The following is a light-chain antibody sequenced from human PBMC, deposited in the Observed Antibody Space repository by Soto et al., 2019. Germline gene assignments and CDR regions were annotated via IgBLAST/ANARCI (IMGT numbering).Light chain of an antibody. CDR3: SSYTNSGTWV. V-gene: IGLV2-14*01. CDR1: SSDIGGYNY. Sequence: QSVLTQPASVSGSPGQSITISCTGSSSDIGGYNYVSWYQQYPGKAPKLMIYEVSNRPSGVSNRFSASKSGNTASLTISGLQAEDETDYYCSSYTNSGTWVFGGGTKGPS. J-gene: IGLJ3*02. CDR2: EVS.